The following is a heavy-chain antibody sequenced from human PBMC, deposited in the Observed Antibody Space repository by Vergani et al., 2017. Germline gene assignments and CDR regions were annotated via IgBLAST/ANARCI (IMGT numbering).Heavy chain of an antibody. CDR2: INAGNGNT. CDR3: AISVRTTVVTPVIT. D-gene: IGHD4-23*01. V-gene: IGHV1-3*01. Sequence: QVQLVQSGAEVKKPGASVKVSCKASGYTFTSYAMHWVRQAPGQRLEWMGWINAGNGNTKYSQKFQGRVTITRDTSASTAYMELSSLRSEETAVYYCAISVRTTVVTPVITWGQGTLVTVSS. CDR1: GYTFTSYA. J-gene: IGHJ5*02.